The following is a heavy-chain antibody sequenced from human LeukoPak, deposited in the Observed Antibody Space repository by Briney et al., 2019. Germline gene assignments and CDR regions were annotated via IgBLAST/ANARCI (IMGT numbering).Heavy chain of an antibody. V-gene: IGHV4-39*01. D-gene: IGHD2-2*02. Sequence: SETMSLTCTVSGGSISSSSYYWGWIRQPPGKGLEWIGRIYYSGGTYYNPSLKSRVTISVDTSKNQSSLKLSSVTAADTAVYYCARHCSSTSCYTGWFDPWGQGTLVTVSS. CDR2: IYYSGGT. J-gene: IGHJ5*02. CDR3: ARHCSSTSCYTGWFDP. CDR1: GGSISSSSYY.